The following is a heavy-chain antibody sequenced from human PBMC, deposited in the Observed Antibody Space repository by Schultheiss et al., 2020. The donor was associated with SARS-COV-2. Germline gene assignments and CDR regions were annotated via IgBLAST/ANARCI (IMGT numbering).Heavy chain of an antibody. CDR2: IKQDGSEK. V-gene: IGHV3-7*03. J-gene: IGHJ4*02. CDR1: GFTFSDYY. CDR3: AKDRKWEPNDY. D-gene: IGHD1-26*01. Sequence: GGSLRLSCAASGFTFSDYYLNWIRQAPGKGLEWVANIKQDGSEKYYADSVKGRFTISRDNSKNTLYLQMNSLRAEDTAVYYCAKDRKWEPNDYWGQGTLVTVSS.